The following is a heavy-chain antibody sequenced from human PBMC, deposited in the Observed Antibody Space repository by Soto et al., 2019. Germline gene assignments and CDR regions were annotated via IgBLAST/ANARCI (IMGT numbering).Heavy chain of an antibody. CDR1: GYTLTTYA. V-gene: IGHV1-3*01. CDR3: ASGSYDFWGGAPYHFDY. D-gene: IGHD3-3*01. Sequence: GASVKVSCKASGYTLTTYAMHWVRQAPGQRLEWMGWINAGNGDTKYSQRFQGRVTITRDTSANTAYMELSSLRSEDTAVFYCASGSYDFWGGAPYHFDYWGQGTLVTVSS. CDR2: INAGNGDT. J-gene: IGHJ4*02.